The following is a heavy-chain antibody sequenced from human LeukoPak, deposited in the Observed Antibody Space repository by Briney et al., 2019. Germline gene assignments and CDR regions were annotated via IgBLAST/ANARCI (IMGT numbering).Heavy chain of an antibody. J-gene: IGHJ6*02. CDR2: INHSGST. Sequence: PGGSLRLSCAASGFTFTNAWMHWVREPPGEGLEWGGEINHSGSTNYNPTLKSRVTISVDTSKNQFSLKLSSVTAADTAVYYCASGSVVVVAATSTYWYYYGMDVWGQGTTVTVSS. V-gene: IGHV4-34*01. CDR3: ASGSVVVVAATSTYWYYYGMDV. D-gene: IGHD2-15*01. CDR1: GFTFTNAW.